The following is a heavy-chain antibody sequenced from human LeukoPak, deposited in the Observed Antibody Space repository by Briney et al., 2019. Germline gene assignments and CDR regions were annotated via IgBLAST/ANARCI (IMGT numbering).Heavy chain of an antibody. CDR2: IIPILGIA. CDR3: ARDLPTSYYFDY. D-gene: IGHD2/OR15-2a*01. J-gene: IGHJ4*02. V-gene: IGHV1-69*04. Sequence: ASVKVSCKASGGTFSSYTISWVRQAPGQGLEWMGRIIPILGIANYAQKFQGRITITADKSTSTAYMELSSLRSEDTAVYYCARDLPTSYYFDYWGQGTLVTVSS. CDR1: GGTFSSYT.